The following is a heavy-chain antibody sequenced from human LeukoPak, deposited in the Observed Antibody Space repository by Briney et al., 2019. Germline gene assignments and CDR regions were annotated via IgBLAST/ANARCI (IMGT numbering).Heavy chain of an antibody. CDR2: ISSSSSYI. J-gene: IGHJ4*02. V-gene: IGHV3-21*01. CDR1: GFTFSSYS. CDR3: ARESCSSTTFHEYRPSAVDY. Sequence: GGSLRLSCAASGFTFSSYSMNWVRQAPGKGLEWVSSISSSSSYIYYADSVKGRFTISRDNAKNSLYLQMNSLRAADTAVYYCARESCSSTTFHEYRPSAVDYWGQGTLVTVSS. D-gene: IGHD2-2*01.